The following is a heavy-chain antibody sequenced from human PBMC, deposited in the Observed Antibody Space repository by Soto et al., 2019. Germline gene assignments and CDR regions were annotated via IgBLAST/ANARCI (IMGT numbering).Heavy chain of an antibody. CDR3: ARGTLTGYCRFDY. J-gene: IGHJ4*02. Sequence: SETLSLTCTVSGGSISSGDYYWSWIRQPPGKGPEWIGYIYYSGSTYYNPSLKSRVTISVDTSKNQFSLKLSSVTAADTAVYYCARGTLTGYCRFDYWGQGTLVTVS. D-gene: IGHD3-9*01. CDR1: GGSISSGDYY. V-gene: IGHV4-30-4*01. CDR2: IYYSGST.